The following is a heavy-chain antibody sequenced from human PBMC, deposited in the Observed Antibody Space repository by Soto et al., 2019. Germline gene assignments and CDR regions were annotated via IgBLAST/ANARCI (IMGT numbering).Heavy chain of an antibody. Sequence: QVQLQESGPVLVKPSQTLSLTCTVSGGSISSDGYYWTWIRQHPGKGLEWIGYIYYSGSTYYNPSLKNRITITVDTSKNQFTLKLSSVTAADTAVYYCPRGYSNANWLDPWGQGTLVTVSS. CDR2: IYYSGST. D-gene: IGHD5-18*01. V-gene: IGHV4-31*03. J-gene: IGHJ5*02. CDR1: GGSISSDGYY. CDR3: PRGYSNANWLDP.